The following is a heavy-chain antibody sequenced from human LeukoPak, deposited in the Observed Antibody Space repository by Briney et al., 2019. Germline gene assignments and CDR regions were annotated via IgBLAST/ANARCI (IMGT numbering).Heavy chain of an antibody. V-gene: IGHV3-7*03. J-gene: IGHJ4*02. CDR1: GFTFSSYW. Sequence: PGGSLRLSCAASGFTFSSYWIHWVRQAPGKGLEWVANIKQDGSEKYYVDSVKGRFSISRDNAKNSLYLQMNSLRAEDTAVYYCARALSDWGQGTLVTVSS. CDR2: IKQDGSEK. CDR3: ARALSD. D-gene: IGHD2-21*01.